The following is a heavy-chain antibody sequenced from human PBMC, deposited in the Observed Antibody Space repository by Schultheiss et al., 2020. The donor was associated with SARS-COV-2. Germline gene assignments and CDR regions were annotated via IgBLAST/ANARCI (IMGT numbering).Heavy chain of an antibody. CDR1: GFTFSSYG. J-gene: IGHJ4*02. V-gene: IGHV3-53*04. D-gene: IGHD6-13*01. Sequence: GGSLRLSCAASGFTFSSYGMHWVRQAPGKGLEWVSVIYSGGSTYYADSVKGRFTISRHNSKNTLYLQKNSLRAEDTAVYYCARGQQLAIPSFDYWGQGTLVTVSS. CDR3: ARGQQLAIPSFDY. CDR2: IYSGGST.